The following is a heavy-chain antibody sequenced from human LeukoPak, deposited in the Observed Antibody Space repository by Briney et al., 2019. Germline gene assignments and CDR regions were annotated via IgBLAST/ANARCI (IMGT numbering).Heavy chain of an antibody. CDR3: ARVARCTSCFDVDY. Sequence: SETLSLTCIVSGYSITSAYYWGWIRQPPGKGLEWIGSFFLKGSTYYNPSLKSRVTISVDTSKNQFSLTLSSVTAADTAVYYCARVARCTSCFDVDYWGQGTLVTVSS. V-gene: IGHV4-38-2*02. CDR2: FFLKGST. CDR1: GYSITSAYY. D-gene: IGHD2-2*01. J-gene: IGHJ4*02.